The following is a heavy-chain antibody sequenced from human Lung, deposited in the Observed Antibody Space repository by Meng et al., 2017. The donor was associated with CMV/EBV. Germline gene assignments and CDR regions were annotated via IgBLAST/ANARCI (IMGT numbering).Heavy chain of an antibody. D-gene: IGHD6-13*01. CDR2: INHSGST. CDR3: ARAGQQLVSYYYYYYGMDV. Sequence: SETLSLXXAVYGGSFSGYYWSWIRQPPGKGLEWIGEINHSGSTNYNPSLKSRVTISVDTSKNQFSLKLSSVTAADTAVYYCARAGQQLVSYYYYYYGMDVWGQGXTVTVSS. CDR1: GGSFSGYY. J-gene: IGHJ6*02. V-gene: IGHV4-34*01.